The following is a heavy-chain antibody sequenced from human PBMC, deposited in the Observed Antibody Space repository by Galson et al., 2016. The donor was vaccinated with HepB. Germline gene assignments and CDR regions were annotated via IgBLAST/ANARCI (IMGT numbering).Heavy chain of an antibody. CDR2: IYYSGST. D-gene: IGHD6-19*01. CDR1: GGSIGSSGSY. Sequence: SETLSLTCTVSGGSIGSSGSYWGWIRQPPGKGLEWIGIIYYSGSTYYNPSLKSRVTISIDTSKNHFSLELSSVTAADTAVYYCVRIAVTGTGRFYFDYWGQGALVTVSS. J-gene: IGHJ4*02. V-gene: IGHV4-39*07. CDR3: VRIAVTGTGRFYFDY.